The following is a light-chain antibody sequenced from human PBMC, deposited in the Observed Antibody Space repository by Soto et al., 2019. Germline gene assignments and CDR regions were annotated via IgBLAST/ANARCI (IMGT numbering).Light chain of an antibody. J-gene: IGLJ3*02. CDR3: SSYTSSSTWV. V-gene: IGLV2-14*01. CDR1: SSDVGAYNY. CDR2: EVS. Sequence: QSVLTQPASVSGSPGQSITISCTGTSSDVGAYNYVSWYQQHPGKAPKLMIYEVSNRPSGVSDRFSGSRSGNTASQTISGLQAEDESDYYCSSYTSSSTWVFGGGTKLTVL.